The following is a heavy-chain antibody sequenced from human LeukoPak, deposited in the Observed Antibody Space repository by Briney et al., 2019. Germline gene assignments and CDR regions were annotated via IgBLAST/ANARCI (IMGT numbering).Heavy chain of an antibody. J-gene: IGHJ3*02. CDR3: ARDANLYLYCGGDCYSLPDAFDI. Sequence: SQTLSLTCTVSGGSISSGSYYWRWLRQPAGKGLEWIGRIYTSGSTNYNPSLKSRVTISVDTSKNQFSLKLCSVTAADTAVYYCARDANLYLYCGGDCYSLPDAFDIWGQGTMVTVSS. D-gene: IGHD2-21*02. CDR1: GGSISSGSYY. V-gene: IGHV4-61*02. CDR2: IYTSGST.